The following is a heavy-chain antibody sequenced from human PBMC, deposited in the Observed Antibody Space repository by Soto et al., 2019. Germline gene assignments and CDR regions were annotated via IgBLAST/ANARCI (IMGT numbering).Heavy chain of an antibody. CDR3: ARDQGHAYNRARFDY. V-gene: IGHV4-59*01. Sequence: PSETLSLTCTVSGGSINSDYWTWIRQPPGRGLEWIGYIYYTGSTSYNPSLRSRVTISVDRSKNQFSLKLGSVTAADTALYYCARDQGHAYNRARFDYWGQGILVTVSS. D-gene: IGHD1-1*01. CDR1: GGSINSDY. J-gene: IGHJ4*02. CDR2: IYYTGST.